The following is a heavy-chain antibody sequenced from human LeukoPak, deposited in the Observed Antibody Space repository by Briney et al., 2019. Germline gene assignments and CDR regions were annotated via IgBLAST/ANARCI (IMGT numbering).Heavy chain of an antibody. CDR2: TYHRSTWYD. V-gene: IGHV6-1*01. D-gene: IGHD6-13*01. J-gene: IGHJ4*02. Sequence: SQTLSLTCAICGDSVSSNNAAWNWIRQSPSRGHEWLGRTYHRSTWYDDYVVSVRSRLTITPDISKNQVSLQLNSVTPEDTAMYYCTREVAGTGGFDYWGQGITVTVSS. CDR3: TREVAGTGGFDY. CDR1: GDSVSSNNAA.